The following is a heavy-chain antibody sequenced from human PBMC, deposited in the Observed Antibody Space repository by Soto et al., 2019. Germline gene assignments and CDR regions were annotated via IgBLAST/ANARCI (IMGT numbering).Heavy chain of an antibody. CDR1: GFTFSNFR. J-gene: IGHJ4*02. V-gene: IGHV3-7*01. Sequence: EVHLVESGVGLVRPGESLRLSCAASGFTFSNFRMSWLRQAPGKGLEWVANIKQDGSETRYVDSVKARFTISRDNAKHSLFLQMNSLRAEDTAIYYCARSYGTGFLSGYWGQGTLVTVST. D-gene: IGHD3-10*01. CDR3: ARSYGTGFLSGY. CDR2: IKQDGSET.